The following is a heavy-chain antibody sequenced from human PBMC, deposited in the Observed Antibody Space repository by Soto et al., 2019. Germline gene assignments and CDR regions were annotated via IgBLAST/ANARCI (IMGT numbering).Heavy chain of an antibody. CDR2: ISAYNGNT. J-gene: IGHJ5*02. D-gene: IGHD2-2*01. CDR3: ARGYCSSTSCYFRWFDL. CDR1: GYTFTSYG. V-gene: IGHV1-18*01. Sequence: GASVKVSCKASGYTFTSYGISWVRQAPGQGLEWMGWISAYNGNTNYAQKLQGRVTMTTDTSTSTAYMELGSLRSDDTAVYYCARGYCSSTSCYFRWFDLWGQGTQVTVSS.